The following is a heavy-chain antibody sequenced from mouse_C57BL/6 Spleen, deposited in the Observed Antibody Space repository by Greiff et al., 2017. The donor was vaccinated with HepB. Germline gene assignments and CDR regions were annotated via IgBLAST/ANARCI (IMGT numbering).Heavy chain of an antibody. D-gene: IGHD2-1*01. CDR1: GYTFTSYW. CDR2: IDPSDSYT. V-gene: IGHV1-50*01. J-gene: IGHJ4*01. CDR3: ARGNYGYYAMDY. Sequence: QVHVKQPGAELVKPGASVKLSCKASGYTFTSYWMQWVKQRPGQGLEWIGEIDPSDSYTNYNQKFKGKATLTVDTSSSTAYMQLSSLTSEDSAVYYCARGNYGYYAMDYWGQGTSVTVSS.